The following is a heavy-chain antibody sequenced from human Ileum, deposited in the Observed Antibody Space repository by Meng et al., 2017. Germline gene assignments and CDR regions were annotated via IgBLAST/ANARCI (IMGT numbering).Heavy chain of an antibody. CDR2: ISETGGSA. D-gene: IGHD3-16*01. Sequence: GESLKIPCAASGFTFSSYAMNRVRQAPGKGLEWVSHISETGGSAYYADAVKGRFTISRDNSRNTLFLQMDSLRVDDTAVYYCAKRRGRNIVLPMDYWGQGTLVTVSS. V-gene: IGHV3-23*01. J-gene: IGHJ4*02. CDR1: GFTFSSYA. CDR3: AKRRGRNIVLPMDY.